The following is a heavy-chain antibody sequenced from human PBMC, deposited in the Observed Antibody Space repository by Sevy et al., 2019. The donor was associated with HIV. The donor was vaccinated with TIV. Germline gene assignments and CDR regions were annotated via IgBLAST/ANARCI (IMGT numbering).Heavy chain of an antibody. Sequence: GGSLRLSCVASGFTFSDHYMEWVRQAPGKGLEWVGRTRNKADGYTTEYAASVEGRFTISRDDSKNSLYVQMNSLKTEDTAVYYCATHAGIAAAGRVFDYWGQGTLVTVSS. V-gene: IGHV3-72*01. J-gene: IGHJ4*02. CDR1: GFTFSDHY. CDR2: TRNKADGYTT. D-gene: IGHD6-13*01. CDR3: ATHAGIAAAGRVFDY.